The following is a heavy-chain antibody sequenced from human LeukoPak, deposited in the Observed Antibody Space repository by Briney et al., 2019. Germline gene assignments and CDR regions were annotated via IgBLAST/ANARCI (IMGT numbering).Heavy chain of an antibody. CDR3: AKEGSYYDSSGYYYFDY. D-gene: IGHD3-22*01. Sequence: GGSLRLSCAASGFTFDDYAMHWVRQAPGKGLEWVSGISWNSGSIGYADSVKGRFTISRDNSKNTLYLQMNSLRAEDTAVYYCAKEGSYYDSSGYYYFDYWRQGTLVTVSS. V-gene: IGHV3-9*01. J-gene: IGHJ4*02. CDR2: ISWNSGSI. CDR1: GFTFDDYA.